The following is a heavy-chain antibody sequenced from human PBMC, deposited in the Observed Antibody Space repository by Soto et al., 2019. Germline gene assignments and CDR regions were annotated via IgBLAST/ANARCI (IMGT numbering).Heavy chain of an antibody. CDR2: IYYSGST. V-gene: IGHV4-39*01. CDR1: GGSINSSSYF. CDR3: ARHYSSGSRNWFDP. J-gene: IGHJ5*02. Sequence: QSLTCSVSGGSINSSSYFWVWVRQPPGKGLEWIGSIYYSGSTYYNPSLRSRVTISVDTSKNQFSLKLSSVTAADTAVFYCARHYSSGSRNWFDPWGQGTLVTVSS. D-gene: IGHD6-19*01.